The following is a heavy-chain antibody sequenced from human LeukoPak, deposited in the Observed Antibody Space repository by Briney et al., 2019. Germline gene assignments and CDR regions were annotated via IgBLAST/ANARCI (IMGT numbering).Heavy chain of an antibody. J-gene: IGHJ6*03. CDR3: AKDRSSRYDFWSGSFSHYYYYYMDV. CDR1: GFTFSSYA. Sequence: GGSLRLSCAASGFTFSSYAMSWVRQAPGKGLEWVSAISGGSADYADSVKGRFSISIDNSKNTLYLQMNSLRAEDTAVYYCAKDRSSRYDFWSGSFSHYYYYYMDVWGQGATVTVSS. V-gene: IGHV3-23*01. CDR2: ISGGSA. D-gene: IGHD3-3*01.